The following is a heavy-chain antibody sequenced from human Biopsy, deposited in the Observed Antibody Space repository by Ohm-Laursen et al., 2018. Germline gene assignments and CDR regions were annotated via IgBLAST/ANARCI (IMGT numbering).Heavy chain of an antibody. CDR3: ARLGNFWNAEDGLDL. CDR1: DDSIRNFY. J-gene: IGHJ3*01. V-gene: IGHV4-59*08. CDR2: ASYSGYT. D-gene: IGHD3-3*01. Sequence: SETLSLTCAVSDDSIRNFYWTWIRQLPGQGLEWIGHASYSGYTNYNPSLKSRVTISVDTSKNHFSLNLRSVTAADTAVYSCARLGNFWNAEDGLDLWGLGTMVVVSS.